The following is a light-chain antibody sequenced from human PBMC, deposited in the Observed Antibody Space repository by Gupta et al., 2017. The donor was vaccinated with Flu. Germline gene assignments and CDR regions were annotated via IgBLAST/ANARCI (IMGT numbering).Light chain of an antibody. CDR3: QQSDSTPWT. J-gene: IGKJ1*01. V-gene: IGKV1-39*01. CDR2: AAS. Sequence: DIQMTQSPSSLSASVGDRVTITCRASQNINNYLNWYQHNPGKAPKLLIYAASSLHSGVPSRFTGSGSGTDFTLTINRLQPEDFATYYCQQSDSTPWTFGQGTKVEIK. CDR1: QNINNY.